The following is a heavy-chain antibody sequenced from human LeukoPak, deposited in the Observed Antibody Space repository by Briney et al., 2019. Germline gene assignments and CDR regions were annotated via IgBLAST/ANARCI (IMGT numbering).Heavy chain of an antibody. Sequence: GGSLRLSCAASGFTVSSNYMSWVRQAPGKGLEWVSVIYSGGSTYYADSVKGRFTISRDNSKNTLYLQMNSLRAEDTAVYYCARDVLAAGATGTFDIWGQGTMVTVSS. J-gene: IGHJ3*02. CDR2: IYSGGST. V-gene: IGHV3-53*01. D-gene: IGHD1-14*01. CDR1: GFTVSSNY. CDR3: ARDVLAAGATGTFDI.